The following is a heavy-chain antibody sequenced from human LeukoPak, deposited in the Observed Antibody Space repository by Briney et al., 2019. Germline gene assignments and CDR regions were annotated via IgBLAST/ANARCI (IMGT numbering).Heavy chain of an antibody. V-gene: IGHV1-3*01. Sequence: ASVKVSCKASGYTFTSYAMHWVRQAPGQRLEWMGWINAGNGSTKYSQKFQGRVTITRDTSASTAYMELSSLRSEDTAVYYCARLGSHCSSTSCSSRVDYWGQGTLVTVSS. D-gene: IGHD2-2*01. CDR3: ARLGSHCSSTSCSSRVDY. CDR1: GYTFTSYA. J-gene: IGHJ4*02. CDR2: INAGNGST.